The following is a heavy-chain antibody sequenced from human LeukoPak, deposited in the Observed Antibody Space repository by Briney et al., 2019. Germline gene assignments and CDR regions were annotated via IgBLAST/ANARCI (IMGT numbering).Heavy chain of an antibody. CDR1: GGSISSSSYY. D-gene: IGHD3-3*01. J-gene: IGHJ4*02. Sequence: SETLSLICTVSGGSISSSSYYWGWIRQPSGKGLEWIGSIYYSGSTYYNPSLKSRVTISVDTSKNQFSLKLSSVTAADMAVYYCARQDFWSGYLYWGQGTLVTVSS. V-gene: IGHV4-39*01. CDR2: IYYSGST. CDR3: ARQDFWSGYLY.